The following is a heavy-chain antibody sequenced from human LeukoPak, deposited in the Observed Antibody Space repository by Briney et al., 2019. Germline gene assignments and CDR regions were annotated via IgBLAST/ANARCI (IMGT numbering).Heavy chain of an antibody. CDR3: AKDQWQAGGFDY. CDR2: ISGDGGST. J-gene: IGHJ4*02. D-gene: IGHD6-19*01. V-gene: IGHV3-43*02. CDR1: GFTSDEYG. Sequence: GGSLRLSCAASGFTSDEYGMYWVRQAPGKGLVCVSLISGDGGSTFYADSVKGRFTISRDNSKNSLYLQMNRLRTEDTALYYCAKDQWQAGGFDYWGQGTLVTVSS.